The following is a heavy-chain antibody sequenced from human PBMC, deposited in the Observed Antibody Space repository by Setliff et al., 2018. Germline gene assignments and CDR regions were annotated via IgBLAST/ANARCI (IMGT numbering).Heavy chain of an antibody. Sequence: GASVKVSCKASGYTFTSYGISWVRQAPGQGLEWMGWISAYNGNTNYAQKLQGRVTMTTDTSTSTAYMELRSLRSDDTAVYYRARLPLPAAWELLDIRYYYYYMDVWGKGTTVTVSS. V-gene: IGHV1-18*01. J-gene: IGHJ6*03. CDR3: ARLPLPAAWELLDIRYYYYYMDV. CDR1: GYTFTSYG. D-gene: IGHD1-26*01. CDR2: ISAYNGNT.